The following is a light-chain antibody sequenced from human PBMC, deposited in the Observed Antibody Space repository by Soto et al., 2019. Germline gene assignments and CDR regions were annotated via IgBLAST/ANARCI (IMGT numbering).Light chain of an antibody. V-gene: IGKV4-1*01. J-gene: IGKJ4*01. CDR1: QSVLYRSNNKNH. Sequence: IVMTQSPDSLAVSLGERATINCKSSQSVLYRSNNKNHLAWYQQKPGQPPRLVIYWASTRESGVPDRFSGSGSGTDFTLTISSLQAEDVAVYYCYQYFSTPLTLGGGTKVDNK. CDR2: WAS. CDR3: YQYFSTPLT.